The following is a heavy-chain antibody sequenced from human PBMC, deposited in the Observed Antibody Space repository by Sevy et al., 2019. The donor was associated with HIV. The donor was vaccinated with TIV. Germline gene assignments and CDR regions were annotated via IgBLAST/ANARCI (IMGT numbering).Heavy chain of an antibody. CDR3: ARVGRYFDWLLLDY. V-gene: IGHV3-53*01. D-gene: IGHD3-9*01. CDR2: IYSGGSR. CDR1: GFTVSSNY. Sequence: GGSLRLSCAASGFTVSSNYMSWVRQAPGKGLEWVSVIYSGGSRYYADYVKGRFTISRDNSKNTLYLQMNSLRAEDTAVYYCARVGRYFDWLLLDYWGQGTLVTVSS. J-gene: IGHJ4*02.